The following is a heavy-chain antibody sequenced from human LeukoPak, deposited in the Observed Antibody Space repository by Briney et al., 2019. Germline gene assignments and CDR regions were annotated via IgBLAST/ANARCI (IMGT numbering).Heavy chain of an antibody. D-gene: IGHD1-26*01. CDR1: GFTVSSNY. CDR3: ARVSQWELLDGDAFDI. CDR2: IYSGGST. J-gene: IGHJ3*02. V-gene: IGHV3-66*01. Sequence: PGGSLRLSCAASGFTVSSNYMSWVRQAPGKGLEWVSVIYSGGSTYYADSVKGRFTISRDNSKNTLYLQMNSLRAEDTAVYYCARVSQWELLDGDAFDIWGQGTMVTVSS.